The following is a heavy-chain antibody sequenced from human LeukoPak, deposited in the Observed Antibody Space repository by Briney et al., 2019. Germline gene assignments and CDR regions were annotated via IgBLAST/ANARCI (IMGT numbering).Heavy chain of an antibody. Sequence: GGSLRLSCAASGFTFSSYEMNWVRQAPGKGPVWFSHINTDGSITDYADSVKGRFTISRDNAKKTLYLQMNSLRAEDTAVYYCALRVSVPGGFDSWGQGTLVTVSS. J-gene: IGHJ4*02. CDR2: INTDGSIT. D-gene: IGHD6-19*01. CDR1: GFTFSSYE. V-gene: IGHV3-74*01. CDR3: ALRVSVPGGFDS.